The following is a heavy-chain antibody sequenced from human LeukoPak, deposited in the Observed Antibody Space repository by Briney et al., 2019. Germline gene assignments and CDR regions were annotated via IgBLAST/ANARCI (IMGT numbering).Heavy chain of an antibody. CDR1: GFTFSTYA. D-gene: IGHD3-16*02. CDR2: IYNDGTT. J-gene: IGHJ4*02. CDR3: ARDSFHTY. Sequence: PGRSLRLSCAASGFTFSTYAVNWVRQAPGKGLEWLSIIYNDGTTYYADSVRGRFTISRDNSKSTIYLQMNSLRAEDTAVYYCARDSFHTYWGQGTLVTVSS. V-gene: IGHV3-66*01.